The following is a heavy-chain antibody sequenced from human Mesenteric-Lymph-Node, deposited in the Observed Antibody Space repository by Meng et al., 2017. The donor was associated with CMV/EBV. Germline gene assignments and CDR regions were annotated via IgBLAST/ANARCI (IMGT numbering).Heavy chain of an antibody. Sequence: SQTLSLTCAISGDSVSSNSATWNWLRQSPSRGLEWLGRTYYRSKWYNDYAVSVKTRISINPDTSKNQFSLQLNSVTPEDTAVYYCAREGGYDQGLAYWGQGTLVTVSS. CDR2: TYYRSKWYN. CDR1: GDSVSSNSAT. J-gene: IGHJ4*02. D-gene: IGHD5-12*01. V-gene: IGHV6-1*01. CDR3: AREGGYDQGLAY.